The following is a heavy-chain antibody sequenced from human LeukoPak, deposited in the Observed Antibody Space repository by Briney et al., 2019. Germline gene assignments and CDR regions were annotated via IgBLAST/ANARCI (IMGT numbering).Heavy chain of an antibody. J-gene: IGHJ3*02. CDR2: IRGSGGST. D-gene: IGHD4-11*01. CDR1: GFTFSIYS. CDR3: AKERSSSVTTYAFDI. V-gene: IGHV3-23*01. Sequence: GGSLRLSCAASGFTFSIYSMSWVRQAPGKGLEWVAGIRGSGGSTYYADSVKGRFTISRDNSKTTLYLQMNSLRAEDTAVYYCAKERSSSVTTYAFDIWGQGTMVTVSS.